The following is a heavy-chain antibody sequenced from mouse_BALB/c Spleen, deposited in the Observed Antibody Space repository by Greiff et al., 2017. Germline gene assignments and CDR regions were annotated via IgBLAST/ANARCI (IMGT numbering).Heavy chain of an antibody. CDR3: ARGYDGYGAMDY. J-gene: IGHJ4*01. V-gene: IGHV5-6-5*01. CDR2: ISSGGST. Sequence: VQLKESGGGLVKPGGSLKLSCAASGFTFSSYAMSWVRQTPEKRLEWVASISSGGSTYYPDSVKGRFTISRDNARNILYLQMSSLRSEDTAMYYCARGYDGYGAMDYWGQGTSVTVSS. D-gene: IGHD2-3*01. CDR1: GFTFSSYA.